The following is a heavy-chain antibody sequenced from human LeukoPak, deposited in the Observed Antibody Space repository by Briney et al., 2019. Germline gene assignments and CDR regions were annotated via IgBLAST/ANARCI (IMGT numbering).Heavy chain of an antibody. CDR2: TYYRSKWYN. CDR3: AGTSSSWYWYFDL. J-gene: IGHJ2*01. CDR1: GXSVSSNSAA. Sequence: SQTLSLTCAISGXSVSSNSAAWNWIRQSPSRGLEWLGRTYYRSKWYNDYAVSVESRITINPDTSKNQFSLQLNSVTPEDTAVYYCAGTSSSWYWYFDLWGRGTLVTVSS. V-gene: IGHV6-1*01. D-gene: IGHD6-13*01.